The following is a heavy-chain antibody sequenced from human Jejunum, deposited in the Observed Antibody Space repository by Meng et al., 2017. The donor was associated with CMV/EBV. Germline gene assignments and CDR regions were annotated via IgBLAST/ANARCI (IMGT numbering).Heavy chain of an antibody. Sequence: YTLTDNYIHWVRQAPGQGLEWMGWINPNGGGTNYAQKFQGRVTMTRDTSINTVYMNLSSLRSDDTAVYYCARLPAMATIYYFFDYWGQGTLVTVSS. CDR2: INPNGGGT. D-gene: IGHD5-24*01. CDR1: YTLTDNY. CDR3: ARLPAMATIYYFFDY. V-gene: IGHV1-2*02. J-gene: IGHJ4*02.